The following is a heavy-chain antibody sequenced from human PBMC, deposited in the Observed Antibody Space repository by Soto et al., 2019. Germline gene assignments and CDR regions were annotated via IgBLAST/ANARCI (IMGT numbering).Heavy chain of an antibody. D-gene: IGHD3-10*01. J-gene: IGHJ4*02. CDR3: ASLNSPQLRGAT. Sequence: PWWSLRLSCAASGFTFDDYAMHWVRQAPGKGLEWVSGISWNSGSIGYADSVKGRFTISRDNAKNSLYLQMNSLRAEDTPLYYCASLNSPQLRGATWGQGTLVTVSS. CDR2: ISWNSGSI. CDR1: GFTFDDYA. V-gene: IGHV3-9*01.